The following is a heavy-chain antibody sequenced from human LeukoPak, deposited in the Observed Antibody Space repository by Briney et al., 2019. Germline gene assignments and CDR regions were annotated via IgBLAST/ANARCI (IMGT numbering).Heavy chain of an antibody. CDR1: GYTFTSYG. CDR2: ISTYNGNT. V-gene: IGHV1-18*01. Sequence: ASVKVYCKASGYTFTSYGVSWVRQAPGQGLEWMGWISTYNGNTNYAQKLQGRVTMTTDTSTSTAYMELRSLRSDDTAVYYCARDSYSSYYFDYWGQGTLVTVSS. D-gene: IGHD2-21*01. CDR3: ARDSYSSYYFDY. J-gene: IGHJ4*02.